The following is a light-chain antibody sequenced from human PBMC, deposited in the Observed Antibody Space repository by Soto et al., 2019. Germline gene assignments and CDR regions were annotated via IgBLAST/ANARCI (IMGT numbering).Light chain of an antibody. CDR1: QTISTY. J-gene: IGKJ2*01. V-gene: IGKV1-39*01. Sequence: DIQMTQSPSSLSASVGDRVTITCRASQTISTYLYWYQQKPGKAPRLLIYDASSLLSGVPSRFSGSGSGTDVTLTIASLQPEDFSTYYCQQSDSTPYTFGQGTKVEI. CDR2: DAS. CDR3: QQSDSTPYT.